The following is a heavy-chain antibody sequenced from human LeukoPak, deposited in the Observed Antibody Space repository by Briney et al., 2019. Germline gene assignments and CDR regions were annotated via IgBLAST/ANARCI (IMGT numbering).Heavy chain of an antibody. CDR2: TSDRGDYT. D-gene: IGHD6-6*01. J-gene: IGHJ6*02. Sequence: GGSLRLSCAASGFTFTSYSMSWVRQAPGKGLEWVSGTSDRGDYTYYADSVKGRFTISRDNAKNSLYLQMNSLRAEDTAVYYCARDQRSGSSSWLIVDYYGMDVWGQGTTVTVSS. V-gene: IGHV3-23*01. CDR3: ARDQRSGSSSWLIVDYYGMDV. CDR1: GFTFTSYS.